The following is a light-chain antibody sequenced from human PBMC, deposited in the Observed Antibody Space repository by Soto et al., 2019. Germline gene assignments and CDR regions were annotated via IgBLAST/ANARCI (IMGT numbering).Light chain of an antibody. J-gene: IGKJ1*01. CDR3: QQRSNWPPT. CDR1: QSVSSY. Sequence: EIVLTQSPATLSLSPGERATLSSRASQSVSSYLAWYQQKPGQAPRLLIYDASNRATGIPARFSGSGSGTDFTLTISSLEPGDFAVYYCQQRSNWPPTFGQGTKVEIK. CDR2: DAS. V-gene: IGKV3-11*01.